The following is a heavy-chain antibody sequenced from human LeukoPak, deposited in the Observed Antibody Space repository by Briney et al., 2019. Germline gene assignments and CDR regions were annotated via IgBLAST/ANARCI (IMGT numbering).Heavy chain of an antibody. Sequence: GGFLRLSCAASGFTFSSYALHWVRQAPGMGLEWVAVISYDGSNKYYADSVKGRFTISRDNSKNTFYLQMNSLRAEDTAVYYCARDHGGSLSYGVDVWGQGTTVTVSS. CDR2: ISYDGSNK. D-gene: IGHD1-26*01. CDR3: ARDHGGSLSYGVDV. CDR1: GFTFSSYA. J-gene: IGHJ6*02. V-gene: IGHV3-30-3*01.